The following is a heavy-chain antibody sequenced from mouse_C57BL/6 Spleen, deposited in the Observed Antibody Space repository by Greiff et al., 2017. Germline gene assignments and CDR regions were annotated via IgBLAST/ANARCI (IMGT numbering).Heavy chain of an antibody. J-gene: IGHJ2*01. V-gene: IGHV1-50*01. Sequence: QVQLKQPGAELVKPGASVKLSCKASGYTFTSYWMQWVKQRPGQGLEWIGELDPSDSYTNYNQKFKGKATLTVDTSSSTAYMQLSSLTSEDSAVYYCARRWTTVVATDYWGQGTTLTVSS. D-gene: IGHD1-1*01. CDR3: ARRWTTVVATDY. CDR1: GYTFTSYW. CDR2: LDPSDSYT.